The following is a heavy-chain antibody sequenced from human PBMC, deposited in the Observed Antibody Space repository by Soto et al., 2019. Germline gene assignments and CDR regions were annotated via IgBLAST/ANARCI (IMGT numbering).Heavy chain of an antibody. CDR3: ARANAGLYYFDY. D-gene: IGHD6-13*01. V-gene: IGHV3-13*01. CDR2: IGTAGDT. J-gene: IGHJ4*02. CDR1: GFTFSSYD. Sequence: EVQLVESGGGLVQPGGSLSLSCAVSGFTFSSYDMHWVRQVTGKGLEWVSAIGTAGDTYYPGSVKGRFTISRENAKNSLYLQMNSLRAGDTAVYYCARANAGLYYFDYGGQGTLVTVSS.